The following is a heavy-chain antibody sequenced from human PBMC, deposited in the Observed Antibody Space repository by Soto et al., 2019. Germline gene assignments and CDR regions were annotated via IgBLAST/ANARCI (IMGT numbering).Heavy chain of an antibody. D-gene: IGHD2-8*02. CDR3: AHYFYILVDDAFDI. V-gene: IGHV2-5*02. CDR2: IYWDDDK. Sequence: QITLKESGPTLVKPTQTLTLTCTFSGFSLCTSGVGVGWIRQPPGKALEWLALIYWDDDKRYSPSLKSRLTITKDTSKNQVVLTMTNMDPVDTATYYCAHYFYILVDDAFDIWGQGTMVTVSS. CDR1: GFSLCTSGVG. J-gene: IGHJ3*02.